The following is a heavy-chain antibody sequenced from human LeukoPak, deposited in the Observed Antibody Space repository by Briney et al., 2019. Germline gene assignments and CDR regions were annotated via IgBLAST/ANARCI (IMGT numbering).Heavy chain of an antibody. Sequence: ASVKVSCKASGYTFTSYYMHWVRQAPGQGLEWMGIINPSGGSTSYAQKFQGRVTMTRDMSTSTVYMELSSLRSEDTAVYYCAREGEYCSSTSCYARTAHNWFDPWGQGTLVTVSS. J-gene: IGHJ5*02. CDR3: AREGEYCSSTSCYARTAHNWFDP. CDR2: INPSGGST. CDR1: GYTFTSYY. D-gene: IGHD2-2*01. V-gene: IGHV1-46*01.